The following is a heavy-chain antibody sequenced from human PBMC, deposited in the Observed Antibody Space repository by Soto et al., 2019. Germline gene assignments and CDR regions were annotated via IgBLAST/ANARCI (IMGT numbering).Heavy chain of an antibody. J-gene: IGHJ4*02. V-gene: IGHV4-39*01. D-gene: IGHD3-22*01. Sequence: ASETLSLTCTVSGGSISSSSYYWGWIRQPPGKGLEWIGSIYYSGSTYYNPSLKSRVTISVDTSKNQFSLKLSSVTAADTAVYYCARIRITMIVRWAIDYWGQGTLVTVSS. CDR2: IYYSGST. CDR1: GGSISSSSYY. CDR3: ARIRITMIVRWAIDY.